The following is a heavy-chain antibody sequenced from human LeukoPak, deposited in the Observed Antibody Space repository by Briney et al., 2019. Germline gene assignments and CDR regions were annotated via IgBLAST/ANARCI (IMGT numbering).Heavy chain of an antibody. J-gene: IGHJ5*02. CDR1: GSTFSSYS. CDR3: ARVDYSSSFLSSETNWFDP. D-gene: IGHD6-13*01. Sequence: PGGSLRLSCAASGSTFSSYSMNWVRQAPGKGLEWVSSISSSSSYIYYADSVKGRFTISRDNAKNSLYLQMNSLRAEDTAVYYCARVDYSSSFLSSETNWFDPWGQGTLVTVSS. CDR2: ISSSSSYI. V-gene: IGHV3-21*01.